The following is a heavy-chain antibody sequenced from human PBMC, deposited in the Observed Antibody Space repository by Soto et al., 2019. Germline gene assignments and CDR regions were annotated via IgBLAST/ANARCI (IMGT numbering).Heavy chain of an antibody. CDR3: ARGLHDYGDRKPLYYMDV. V-gene: IGHV4-59*01. D-gene: IGHD4-17*01. J-gene: IGHJ6*03. CDR1: GGSISSYY. CDR2: IYYSGST. Sequence: QVQLQESGPGLVKPSETLSLTCTVSGGSISSYYWSWIRQPPGKGLEWIGYIYYSGSTNYNPSLKSRVTISVDTSKHQFSLKLSSVTAADTAVYYCARGLHDYGDRKPLYYMDVWGKGTTVTVSS.